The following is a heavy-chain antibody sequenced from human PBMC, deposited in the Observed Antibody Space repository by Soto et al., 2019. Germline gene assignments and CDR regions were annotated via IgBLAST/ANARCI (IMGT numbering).Heavy chain of an antibody. CDR2: ISSSGGYI. Sequence: GGSLRLSCEGSGFTFSSYSMNWVRQAPGKGLEWVSSISSSGGYIYCADSVKGRFTISRDNAKNSLYLQMNSLRDEDPALYYCARDRQSTPWYAADYWGQGSLVTVSS. CDR1: GFTFSSYS. D-gene: IGHD6-13*01. CDR3: ARDRQSTPWYAADY. V-gene: IGHV3-21*01. J-gene: IGHJ4*02.